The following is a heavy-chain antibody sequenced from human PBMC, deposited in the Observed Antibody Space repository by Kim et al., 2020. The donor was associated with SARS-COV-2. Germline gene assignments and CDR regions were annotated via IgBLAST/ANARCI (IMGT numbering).Heavy chain of an antibody. CDR1: GGSISSGGYY. J-gene: IGHJ6*02. D-gene: IGHD5-12*01. CDR2: IYYSGST. V-gene: IGHV4-31*03. Sequence: SETLSLTCTVSGGSISSGGYYWSWIRQHPGKGLEWIGYIYYSGSTYYNPSLKSRVTISVDTSKNQFSLNLSSVTAADTAVYYCARGHRVATTRGGMDVWGQGTTVTVSS. CDR3: ARGHRVATTRGGMDV.